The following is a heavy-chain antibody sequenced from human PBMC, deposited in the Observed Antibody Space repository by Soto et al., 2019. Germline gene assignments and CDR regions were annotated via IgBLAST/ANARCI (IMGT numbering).Heavy chain of an antibody. CDR3: STSQTGYNWNYFDH. V-gene: IGHV4-39*01. CDR1: GGSISGSDYY. J-gene: IGHJ4*02. Sequence: SETLSLTCAVSGGSISGSDYYWGWLRQSPGKGPEWVGSVFYTGFTSYNPSLESRVSVSVDTSKNQFSLQVSGVSAAATAVYYCSTSQTGYNWNYFDHWGQGALVTVSS. D-gene: IGHD1-20*01. CDR2: VFYTGFT.